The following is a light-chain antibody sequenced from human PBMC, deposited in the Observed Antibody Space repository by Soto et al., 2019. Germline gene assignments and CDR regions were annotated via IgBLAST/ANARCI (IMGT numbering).Light chain of an antibody. J-gene: IGKJ4*01. CDR2: DAS. V-gene: IGKV3-20*01. CDR1: QTVRNNY. Sequence: ELVLTQSPGTLSLSPGERATLSCRASQTVRNNYLAWYQQKPGQAPRLLIYDASSRATSIPDRFSGGGSGTDFTRTISRLEPEDFAVYYCQQFSSYPLTFGGGTKVDIK. CDR3: QQFSSYPLT.